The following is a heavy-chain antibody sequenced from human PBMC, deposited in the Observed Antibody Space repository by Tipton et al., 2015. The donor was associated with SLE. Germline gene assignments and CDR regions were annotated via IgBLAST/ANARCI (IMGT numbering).Heavy chain of an antibody. CDR1: GGSFSGYY. CDR3: AKDVGWSGYDLNYFDY. Sequence: TLSLTCAVYGGSFSGYYWSWIRQPPGKGLEWVGEINHSGSTNYNPSLKSRVTISVDTSKNQFSLKLSSVTAADTAVYYCAKDVGWSGYDLNYFDYWGQGTRVTVSS. J-gene: IGHJ4*02. CDR2: INHSGST. V-gene: IGHV4-34*01. D-gene: IGHD5-12*01.